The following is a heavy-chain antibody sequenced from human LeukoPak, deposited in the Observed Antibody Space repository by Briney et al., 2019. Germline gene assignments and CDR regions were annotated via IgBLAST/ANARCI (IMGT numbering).Heavy chain of an antibody. V-gene: IGHV4-59*01. Sequence: PSETLSLTCTVSGGSISSYYWSWIRQPPGKGLEWIGYIYYSGSTNYNPSLKSRVTISVDTSKNQFSLKLSSVTAADTAVYYCAREPDVGRFLEWSPFDYWGQGTLVTVSS. D-gene: IGHD3-3*01. CDR2: IYYSGST. CDR1: GGSISSYY. CDR3: AREPDVGRFLEWSPFDY. J-gene: IGHJ4*02.